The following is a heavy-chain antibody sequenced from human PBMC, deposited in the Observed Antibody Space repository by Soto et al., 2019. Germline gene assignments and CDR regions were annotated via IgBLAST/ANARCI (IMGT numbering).Heavy chain of an antibody. V-gene: IGHV4-4*07. D-gene: IGHD5-12*01. CDR1: GGSINTFY. CDR2: IFSSGST. J-gene: IGHJ4*02. CDR3: AREGSYSAYNFAHGIQLWSFDF. Sequence: ASETLSLTCTVSGGSINTFYWSWVRQPAGKGLEWIGRIFSSGSTSFNPSLESRVAMSVDTSKNHFSLNLSSVTAADMAVYYCAREGSYSAYNFAHGIQLWSFDFWGQRALVTVSS.